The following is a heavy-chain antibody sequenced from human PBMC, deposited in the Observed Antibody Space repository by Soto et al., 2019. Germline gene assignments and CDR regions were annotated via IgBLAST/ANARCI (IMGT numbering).Heavy chain of an antibody. J-gene: IGHJ4*02. D-gene: IGHD3-16*02. Sequence: KSSETLSLTXTVSGGSISSGGYYWSWIRQHPGKGLEWIGYIYYSGSTYYNPSLKSRVTISVDTSKNQFSLKLSSVTAADTAVYYCARGTESYYFDYWGQGTLVTVSS. V-gene: IGHV4-31*02. CDR3: ARGTESYYFDY. CDR2: IYYSGST. CDR1: GGSISSGGYY.